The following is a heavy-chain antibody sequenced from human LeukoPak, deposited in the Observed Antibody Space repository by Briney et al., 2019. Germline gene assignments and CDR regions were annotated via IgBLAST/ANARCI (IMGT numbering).Heavy chain of an antibody. CDR1: GGSISIYY. J-gene: IGHJ5*02. CDR2: IYYSGST. D-gene: IGHD3-22*01. Sequence: SETLSLTCTVSGGSISIYYWSWSRQPPGKGLGGIGYIYYSGSTNYNPSLKSRVTISVDTSKNQFSLKLSSVTAADTAVYYCARVGSRYYDSSGYYSNWFDPWGQGTLVTVSS. CDR3: ARVGSRYYDSSGYYSNWFDP. V-gene: IGHV4-59*01.